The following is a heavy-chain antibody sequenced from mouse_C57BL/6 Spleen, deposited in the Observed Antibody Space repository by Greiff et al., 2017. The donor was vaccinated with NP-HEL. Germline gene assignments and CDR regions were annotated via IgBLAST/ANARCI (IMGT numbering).Heavy chain of an antibody. CDR2: IDPEDGDT. J-gene: IGHJ3*01. V-gene: IGHV14-1*01. CDR1: GFNIKDYY. D-gene: IGHD1-1*01. Sequence: VQLQQSGAELVRPGASVKLSCTASGFNIKDYYMHWVKQRPEQGLEWIGRIDPEDGDTEYAPKFQGKATMTADTSANTAYLQLSSLTSEDTAVYYCTTKDGSSYKFAYWGQGTLVTVSA. CDR3: TTKDGSSYKFAY.